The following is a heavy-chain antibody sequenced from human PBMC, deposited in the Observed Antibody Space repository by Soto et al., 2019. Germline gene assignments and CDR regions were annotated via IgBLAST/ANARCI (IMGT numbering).Heavy chain of an antibody. CDR1: GYTSTSHY. CDR3: ARDVSEVQVTSRDALDI. J-gene: IGHJ3*02. CDR2: SNPSGGGT. V-gene: IGHV1-46*01. D-gene: IGHD3-10*01. Sequence: QVQLVQSGAEVKKPGASVKVSGNASGYTSTSHYMHWLRQAPGQGGEWMGMSNPSGGGTNYAEKFQGRATMTRDTSTSTVYMEVSSVRSEDTAVYYCARDVSEVQVTSRDALDIWGQGTMVTVSS.